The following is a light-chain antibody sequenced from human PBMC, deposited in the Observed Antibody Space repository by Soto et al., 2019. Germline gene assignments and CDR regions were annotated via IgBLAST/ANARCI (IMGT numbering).Light chain of an antibody. Sequence: QSALTQPASVSGSPGRWITISCSGTNSDVGGYNYVSWYQQHPGKAPKLMIYDVSYRPSGISNRFSGSKSDNTASLTISGLQAEDEADYYCSSYTTSSLYVFGTGTKVTVL. J-gene: IGLJ1*01. V-gene: IGLV2-14*01. CDR3: SSYTTSSLYV. CDR1: NSDVGGYNY. CDR2: DVS.